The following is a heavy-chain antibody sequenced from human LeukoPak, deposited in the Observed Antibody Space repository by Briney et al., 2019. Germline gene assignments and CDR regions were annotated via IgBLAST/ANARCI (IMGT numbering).Heavy chain of an antibody. CDR2: ISVYNGNT. CDR3: AGAPAMIRGAIGGADY. J-gene: IGHJ4*02. D-gene: IGHD3-10*01. Sequence: ASVKVSCKASGYTFISYGISWVRQAPGQGLEWMGWISVYNGNTKYAQKFQGRVTMTTDTSTSTAYMEVRSLRSDDTAVYYCAGAPAMIRGAIGGADYWGQGTLVTVSS. CDR1: GYTFISYG. V-gene: IGHV1-18*01.